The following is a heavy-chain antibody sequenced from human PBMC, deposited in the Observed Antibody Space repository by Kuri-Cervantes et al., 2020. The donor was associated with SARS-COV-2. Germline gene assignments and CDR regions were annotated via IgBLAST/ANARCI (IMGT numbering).Heavy chain of an antibody. V-gene: IGHV5-10-1*01. Sequence: KVSCKASGYSFTSYWISWVRQMPGKGLEWMGRIDPSDSYTNYSPSFQGHVTISADKSISTAYLQWSSLKASDTAMYYCARHDKDSSGYRTGWFDPWGQGTLVTVSS. J-gene: IGHJ5*02. CDR2: IDPSDSYT. CDR1: GYSFTSYW. CDR3: ARHDKDSSGYRTGWFDP. D-gene: IGHD3-22*01.